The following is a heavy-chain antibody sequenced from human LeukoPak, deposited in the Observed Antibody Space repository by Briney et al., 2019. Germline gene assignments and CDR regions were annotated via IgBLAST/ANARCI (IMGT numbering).Heavy chain of an antibody. J-gene: IGHJ6*03. D-gene: IGHD6-19*01. CDR2: IYYSGST. CDR1: GFTFSNAW. Sequence: GSLRLSCAASGFTFSNAWMSWVRQAPGKGLEWIGYIYYSGSTDYNPSLKSRVTISVDTSKNQFSLKLSSVTAADTAVYYCARGYSSGWYYYYHYMDVWGKGTTVTVSS. CDR3: ARGYSSGWYYYYHYMDV. V-gene: IGHV4-59*01.